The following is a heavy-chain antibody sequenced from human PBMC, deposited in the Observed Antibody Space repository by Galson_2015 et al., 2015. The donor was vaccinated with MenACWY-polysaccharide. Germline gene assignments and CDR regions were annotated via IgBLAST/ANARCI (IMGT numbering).Heavy chain of an antibody. D-gene: IGHD1-26*01. CDR2: IRGYNGNT. Sequence: SLRLSCKASGFTFDSYGMTWVRQAPGQGLEWVSGIRGYNGNTGFVHSLKGRFTISRDNAKNSLYLQMNSLRAEDTALYYCAKDITGAATAPFDSWGQGTLVTVSS. CDR3: AKDITGAATAPFDS. V-gene: IGHV3-9*01. CDR1: GFTFDSYG. J-gene: IGHJ4*02.